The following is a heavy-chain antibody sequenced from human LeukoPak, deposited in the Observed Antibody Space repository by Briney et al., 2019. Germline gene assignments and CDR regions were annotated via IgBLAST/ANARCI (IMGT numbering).Heavy chain of an antibody. CDR3: ARDQGSLPLGYMDV. CDR2: ISSNGGST. Sequence: GGSLRLSCAASGFTFSSYAMHWVRQAPGKGLEYVSAISSNGGSTYYANSVKGRFTISRDNSKNTLYLQMGSLRAEDMAVYYCARDQGSLPLGYMDVWGKGTTVTVSS. CDR1: GFTFSSYA. D-gene: IGHD6-13*01. J-gene: IGHJ6*03. V-gene: IGHV3-64*01.